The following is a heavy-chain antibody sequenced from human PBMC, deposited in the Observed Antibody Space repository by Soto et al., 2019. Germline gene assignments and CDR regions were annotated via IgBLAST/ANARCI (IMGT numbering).Heavy chain of an antibody. CDR1: GYTFTSYD. D-gene: IGHD2-8*01. Sequence: ASVKVSCKASGYTFTSYDINWVRQATGQGLEWMGWMNPNSGNTGYAQKFQGRVTMTRNTSISTAYMELSSLRSEDTAVYYCARGEIYCTNGVCYRFAFDIWGQGTIVTVSS. CDR3: ARGEIYCTNGVCYRFAFDI. J-gene: IGHJ3*02. CDR2: MNPNSGNT. V-gene: IGHV1-8*01.